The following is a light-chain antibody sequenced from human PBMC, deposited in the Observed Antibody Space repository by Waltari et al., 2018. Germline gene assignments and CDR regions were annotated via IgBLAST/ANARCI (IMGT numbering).Light chain of an antibody. Sequence: QSALTQPPSASGSPGQSVTISCTGSGRDIRKSTFVPWYHQHPGKAPKLLLYEVRRRPSGVPDRFSGSKSGSTASLTVSGLQAEDEGDFYCSSFAGDNEIIFGGGTRVTVL. CDR1: GRDIRKSTF. V-gene: IGLV2-8*01. J-gene: IGLJ2*01. CDR2: EVR. CDR3: SSFAGDNEII.